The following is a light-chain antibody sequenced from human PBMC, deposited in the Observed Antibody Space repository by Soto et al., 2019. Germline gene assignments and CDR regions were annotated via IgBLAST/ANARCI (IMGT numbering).Light chain of an antibody. CDR2: AAT. J-gene: IGKJ1*01. Sequence: DIQMTQSPSSLSASVGDRVTITCRASQSISSYLNWYQHKPGKAPNLLIYAATTLQSGVPSRFSGSGSGTDFTLTISSLQPEDFVTYYCQQTNSMPRTFGQGTKVDIK. CDR1: QSISSY. V-gene: IGKV1-39*01. CDR3: QQTNSMPRT.